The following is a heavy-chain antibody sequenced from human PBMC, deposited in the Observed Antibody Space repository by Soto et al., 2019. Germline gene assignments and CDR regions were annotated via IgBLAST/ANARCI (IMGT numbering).Heavy chain of an antibody. Sequence: GGSLRLSCAASGFTFTTYWMYWVSQAPVEGLVWVSRITGDGRDSTYADSVKGRFTISRDNAKNTLYPQMNSLRAEDTSLYYCGRGGRGGHYYVDYWGQGTLVTVSS. CDR2: ITGDGRDS. V-gene: IGHV3-74*01. CDR1: GFTFTTYW. J-gene: IGHJ4*02. CDR3: GRGGRGGHYYVDY. D-gene: IGHD3-10*02.